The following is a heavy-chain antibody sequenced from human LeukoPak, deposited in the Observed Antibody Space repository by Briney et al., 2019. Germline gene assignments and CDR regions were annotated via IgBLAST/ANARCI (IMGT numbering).Heavy chain of an antibody. CDR3: ARFSGPGMQHYYYYMDV. CDR1: GFSFSMKY. J-gene: IGHJ6*03. CDR2: IFSGGTA. V-gene: IGHV3-53*01. Sequence: PGESLRLSCAASGFSFSMKYMTWVRQAPGKGLEWVSVIFSGGTAHYADSVKGRFTVSRDNSKNMMYLQMNSLRAEDAAVYYCARFSGPGMQHYYYYMDVWGTGTTVTVSS. D-gene: IGHD3-10*01.